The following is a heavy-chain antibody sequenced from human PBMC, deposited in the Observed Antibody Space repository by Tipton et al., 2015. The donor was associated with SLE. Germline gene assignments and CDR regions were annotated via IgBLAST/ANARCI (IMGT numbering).Heavy chain of an antibody. Sequence: TLSLTCTVSGGSITSTNDYWGWIRQPPGKGLEWVGSIYYSGSTYYNPSLKSRVSFSIDTSKHQFSLKLNSVTAADTAVYYCARRLYSGPFDSWGQGTLVTVSS. CDR2: IYYSGST. V-gene: IGHV4-39*07. CDR1: GGSITSTNDY. J-gene: IGHJ4*02. D-gene: IGHD5-12*01. CDR3: ARRLYSGPFDS.